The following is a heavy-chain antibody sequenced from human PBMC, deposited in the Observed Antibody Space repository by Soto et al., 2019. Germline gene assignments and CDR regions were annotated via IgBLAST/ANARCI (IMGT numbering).Heavy chain of an antibody. Sequence: QVQLVESGGGVVQPGRSLRLSCAASGFTFSSYAMHWVRQAPGKGLEWVAVISYDGSNKYYANSVKGRFTISSDISKNTLYLQVNRLRAEDTAVYYCARDFRVHGTFYVFWSIYLIRYWGQATLVSVSS. CDR3: ARDFRVHGTFYVFWSIYLIRY. D-gene: IGHD3-3*01. CDR1: GFTFSSYA. CDR2: ISYDGSNK. V-gene: IGHV3-30*14. J-gene: IGHJ4*02.